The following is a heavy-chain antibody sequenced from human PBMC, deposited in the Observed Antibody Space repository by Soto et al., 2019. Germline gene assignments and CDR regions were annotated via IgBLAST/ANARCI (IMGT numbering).Heavy chain of an antibody. CDR3: ASLGTYYDFWSGYTTYYFDY. Sequence: QLQLQESGPGLVKPSETLSLTCTVSGGSISSSSYYWGWIRQPPGKGLEWSGSIYYSGSTYYNPSLKRRVTISVDTSKNQFSLKLSSVTAADTAVYYCASLGTYYDFWSGYTTYYFDYWGQGTLVTVSS. CDR1: GGSISSSSYY. V-gene: IGHV4-39*01. J-gene: IGHJ4*02. CDR2: IYYSGST. D-gene: IGHD3-3*01.